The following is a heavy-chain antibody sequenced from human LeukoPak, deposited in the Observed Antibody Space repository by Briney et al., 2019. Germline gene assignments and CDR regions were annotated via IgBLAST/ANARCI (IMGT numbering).Heavy chain of an antibody. CDR1: GGTFSSYA. D-gene: IGHD2-2*01. J-gene: IGHJ4*02. V-gene: IGHV1-69*04. CDR3: TRHTSPTFDY. CDR2: IIPILGIA. Sequence: SVKVSCKASGGTFSSYAISWVRQAPGQGLEWMGRIIPILGIADYAQKFQGRVTITADKSTSTAYMELSSLRSEDTAVYYCTRHTSPTFDYWGQGTLVTVSS.